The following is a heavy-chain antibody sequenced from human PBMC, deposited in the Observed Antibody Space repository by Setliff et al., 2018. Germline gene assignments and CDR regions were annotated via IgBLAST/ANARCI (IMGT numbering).Heavy chain of an antibody. CDR1: GYTLTELS. V-gene: IGHV1-24*01. CDR2: FDPEDGET. Sequence: ASVKVSCKVSGYTLTELSMHWVRQAPGKGLEWMGGFDPEDGETIYAQKFQGRVTITRDASASTAYMELSSLRSEDTAVYYCARRVRIAVLHLYYFEYWGQGTLVTV. J-gene: IGHJ4*02. D-gene: IGHD6-19*01. CDR3: ARRVRIAVLHLYYFEY.